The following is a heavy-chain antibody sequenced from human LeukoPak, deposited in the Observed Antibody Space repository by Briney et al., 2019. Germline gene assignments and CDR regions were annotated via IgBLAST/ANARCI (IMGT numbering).Heavy chain of an antibody. V-gene: IGHV4-38-2*01. D-gene: IGHD4-23*01. CDR2: IYGSEST. Sequence: SETLSLTCAVSGYPLGRNYFWGWVRQPPGKRLEWIGRIYGSESTTYNPSLMNRVTISVDTSRNHLSLQLTSATAADTAVYYCARYDSRGSASTMFDSWGQGILVTISS. CDR1: GYPLGRNYF. CDR3: ARYDSRGSASTMFDS. J-gene: IGHJ5*01.